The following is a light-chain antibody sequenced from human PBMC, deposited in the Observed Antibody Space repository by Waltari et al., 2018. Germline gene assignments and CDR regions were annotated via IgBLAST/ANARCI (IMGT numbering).Light chain of an antibody. V-gene: IGKV3-11*01. CDR3: QQRSGWPLT. CDR1: QSVSNY. CDR2: GAF. J-gene: IGKJ4*01. Sequence: EIVLTQSPATLSLSPGEIATLSCRASQSVSNYLAWYQQKPGQAPRLLIYGAFHRATGIPARFSGSGSGTDFTLTISSLEPEDFAVYYCQQRSGWPLTFGGGTQVEIK.